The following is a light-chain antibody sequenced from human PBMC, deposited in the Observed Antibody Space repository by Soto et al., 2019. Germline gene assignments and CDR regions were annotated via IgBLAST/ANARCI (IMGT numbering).Light chain of an antibody. CDR2: LNSDGSH. J-gene: IGLJ2*01. Sequence: QPVLTQSPSASASLGASVKPTCTLSSGHSSYAIAWHQQQPEKGPRYLMKLNSDGSHSKGDGIPDRFSGSSSGAERYLTISSLQSEDEADYYCQTWGTGIQVFGGGTSSPS. V-gene: IGLV4-69*01. CDR1: SGHSSYA. CDR3: QTWGTGIQV.